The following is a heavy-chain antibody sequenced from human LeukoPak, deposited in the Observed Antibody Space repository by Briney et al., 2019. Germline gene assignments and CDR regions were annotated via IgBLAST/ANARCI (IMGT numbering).Heavy chain of an antibody. CDR1: GGSISSYY. Sequence: SETLSLTCTVSGGSISSYYWSWIRQPPGKGLEWIGYIYYSGSTNYNPSLKSRVTISVDTSKNQFSLKLSSVTAADTAAYFCARHTFGSGSYVNWFDPWGQGTLLTVSS. D-gene: IGHD3-10*01. J-gene: IGHJ5*02. CDR3: ARHTFGSGSYVNWFDP. V-gene: IGHV4-59*08. CDR2: IYYSGST.